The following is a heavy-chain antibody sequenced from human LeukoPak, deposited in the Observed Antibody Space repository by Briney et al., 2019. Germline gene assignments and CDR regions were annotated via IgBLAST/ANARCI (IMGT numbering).Heavy chain of an antibody. CDR2: IYCSGST. CDR3: ARETSYPQYCSSTSCYGGYYYYYYMDV. V-gene: IGHV4-34*01. Sequence: SETLSLTCAVYGGSFSGYYWGWIRQPPGKGLEWIGSIYCSGSTYYNPSLKSRVTISVDTSKNQFSLKLSSVTAADTAVYYCARETSYPQYCSSTSCYGGYYYYYYMDVWGKGTTVTVSS. D-gene: IGHD2-2*01. CDR1: GGSFSGYY. J-gene: IGHJ6*03.